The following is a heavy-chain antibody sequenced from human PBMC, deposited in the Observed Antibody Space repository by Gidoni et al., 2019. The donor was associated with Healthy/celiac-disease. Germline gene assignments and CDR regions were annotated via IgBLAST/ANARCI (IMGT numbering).Heavy chain of an antibody. CDR3: ARGQYYSSSWQRRDAFDI. J-gene: IGHJ3*02. CDR2: INHSGST. V-gene: IGHV4-34*01. D-gene: IGHD6-13*01. Sequence: QVQLQQWCAGLLKPSATLSLTCAVYGGSFSGYYWSWIRQPPGKGLEWIGEINHSGSTNYNPSLKSRVTISVDTSKNQFSLKLSSVTAADTAVYYCARGQYYSSSWQRRDAFDIWGQGTMVTVSS. CDR1: GGSFSGYY.